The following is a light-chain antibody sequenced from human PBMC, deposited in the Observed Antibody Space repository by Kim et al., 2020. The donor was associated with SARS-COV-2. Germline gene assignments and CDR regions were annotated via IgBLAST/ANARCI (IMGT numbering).Light chain of an antibody. CDR1: SSDVGGYNY. J-gene: IGLJ1*01. CDR3: SSYTSSSTYV. CDR2: DVS. V-gene: IGLV2-14*03. Sequence: GQSITSASTGTSSDVGGYNYVSWYQQHPGKAPRLMIYDVSNRPSGVSNRFSGSKSGNTASLTISGLQAEDEADYYCSSYTSSSTYVFGTGTKVTVL.